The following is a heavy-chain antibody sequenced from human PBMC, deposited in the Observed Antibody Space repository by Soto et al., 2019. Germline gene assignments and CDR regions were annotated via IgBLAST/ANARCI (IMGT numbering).Heavy chain of an antibody. CDR1: GFTFSSYG. CDR3: AKDFKVSGSYYGSLNYYYGMDV. V-gene: IGHV3-30*18. CDR2: ISYDGSLK. J-gene: IGHJ6*02. Sequence: QVHLVESGGGVAQPGRSLRLSCAASGFTFSSYGMHWVRQAPGKGLEWVAIISYDGSLKYYADSVKGRFTISRDNSKSALYLQRNSLRPEDTAVYYCAKDFKVSGSYYGSLNYYYGMDVWGQGTTVIVSS. D-gene: IGHD3-10*01.